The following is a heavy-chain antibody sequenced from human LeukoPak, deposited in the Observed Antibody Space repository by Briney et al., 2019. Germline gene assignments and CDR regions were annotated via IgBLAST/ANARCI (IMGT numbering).Heavy chain of an antibody. D-gene: IGHD6-19*01. CDR3: ASFDSSGWHYFDY. CDR1: GFAFSSYS. CDR2: ISSRSGYI. Sequence: GGSLRLSCAASGFAFSSYSMSWVRQAPGKGLEWVSSISSRSGYIYYGDSVKGRFTISRDNAKNSLYLQLNTLRAEDTAVYYCASFDSSGWHYFDYWGQGTLVTVSA. V-gene: IGHV3-21*01. J-gene: IGHJ4*02.